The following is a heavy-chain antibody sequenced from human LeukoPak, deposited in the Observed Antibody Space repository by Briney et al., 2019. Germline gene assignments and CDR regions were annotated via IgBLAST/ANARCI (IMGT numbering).Heavy chain of an antibody. V-gene: IGHV1-2*02. D-gene: IGHD3-9*01. CDR3: ARAGSDILTGWIGNWFDP. CDR1: GYTFTGYY. CDR2: INPNSGGT. J-gene: IGHJ5*02. Sequence: ASVKLSCKASGYTFTGYYIHWVRQAPGQGLEWMGWINPNSGGTNYAQKFQGRVTMTRDTSISTAYMELSRLRSDDTAVYYCARAGSDILTGWIGNWFDPWGQGTLVTVSS.